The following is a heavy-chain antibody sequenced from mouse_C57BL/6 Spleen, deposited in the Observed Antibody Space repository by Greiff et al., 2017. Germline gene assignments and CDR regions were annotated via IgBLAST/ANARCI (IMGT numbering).Heavy chain of an antibody. V-gene: IGHV1-50*01. Sequence: QVQLQQPGAELVKPGASVKLSCKASGYTFTSYWMQWVKQRPGQGLEWIGEIDPSDSYTNYNQKFKGKATLTVDTSSSTAYMQLSSLTSEDSAVYYCARSRGDRLRLPYYFDDWGQGTTLTVSS. CDR2: IDPSDSYT. CDR3: ARSRGDRLRLPYYFDD. CDR1: GYTFTSYW. D-gene: IGHD3-2*02. J-gene: IGHJ2*01.